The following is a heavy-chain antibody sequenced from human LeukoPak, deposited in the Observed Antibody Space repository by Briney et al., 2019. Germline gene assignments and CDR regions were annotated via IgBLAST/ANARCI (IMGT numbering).Heavy chain of an antibody. CDR3: AKEGIWFGAFAFDY. CDR1: GFTVHSNY. V-gene: IGHV3-53*01. J-gene: IGHJ4*02. CDR2: IDRSGVT. D-gene: IGHD3-10*01. Sequence: GGSLRLSCAASGFTVHSNYMSWVRQAPGKGLEWVAVIDRSGVTHYADSLKGRFTISRDNSKNTLYLQVNSLRVEDTAVYYCAKEGIWFGAFAFDYWGQGILVTVFS.